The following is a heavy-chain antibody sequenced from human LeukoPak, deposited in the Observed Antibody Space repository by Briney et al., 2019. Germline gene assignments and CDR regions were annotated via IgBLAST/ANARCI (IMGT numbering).Heavy chain of an antibody. CDR3: AKDAGGSYSGFDY. V-gene: IGHV3-9*01. CDR2: ISWNSGSI. Sequence: GGSLRLSCAASGFTFDDYAMHWVRQAPGKGLEWVSGISWNSGSIGYADSVKGRFTISRDNAKNSLYLQMNSLRAEDTALYYCAKDAGGSYSGFDYWGQGTLVTVSS. J-gene: IGHJ4*02. D-gene: IGHD1-26*01. CDR1: GFTFDDYA.